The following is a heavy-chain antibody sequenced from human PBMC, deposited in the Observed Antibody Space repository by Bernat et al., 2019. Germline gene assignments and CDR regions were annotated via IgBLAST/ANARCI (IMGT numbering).Heavy chain of an antibody. Sequence: EVQLVESGGGLVQPGGSLRLSCAASGFTFSSYEMNWVRQAPGKGLEWVSYISSSGSTIYYAASVKGRFTISRDNAKNSLYLQMNRLRAEDTAVYYCARVGDIWPGHHLNDYWGQGTLVTVSS. CDR2: ISSSGSTI. CDR3: ARVGDIWPGHHLNDY. V-gene: IGHV3-48*03. J-gene: IGHJ4*02. CDR1: GFTFSSYE. D-gene: IGHD3-9*01.